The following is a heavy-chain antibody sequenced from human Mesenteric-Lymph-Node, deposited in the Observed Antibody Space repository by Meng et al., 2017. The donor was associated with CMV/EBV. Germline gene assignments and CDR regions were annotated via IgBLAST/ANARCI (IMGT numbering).Heavy chain of an antibody. J-gene: IGHJ4*02. CDR3: ARVAVGNAFDY. D-gene: IGHD6-19*01. Sequence: GGSLRLSCAASGFTFSSHAIHWVRQAPGKGLEWVAVISSDGSNKYYADSMKGRFTISRDNLKNTLYLQMGSLRPEDMAMYYCARVAVGNAFDYWGQGTLVTVSS. CDR1: GFTFSSHA. V-gene: IGHV3-30*14. CDR2: ISSDGSNK.